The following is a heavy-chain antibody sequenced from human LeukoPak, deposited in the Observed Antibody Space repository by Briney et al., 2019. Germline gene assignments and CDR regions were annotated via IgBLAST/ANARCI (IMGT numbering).Heavy chain of an antibody. D-gene: IGHD5-24*01. CDR3: ARSKRWLEHYWYFDL. Sequence: QPGGSLRLSGSASGFTFSNYPMHWVRQAPGKGLEYVAVIRGNGGNTYYANSVKGSFIISRDNSKHTLYLQMGSLRAEDMAVYYCARSKRWLEHYWYFDLWGQGTLVTVSS. J-gene: IGHJ2*01. V-gene: IGHV3-64*01. CDR2: IRGNGGNT. CDR1: GFTFSNYP.